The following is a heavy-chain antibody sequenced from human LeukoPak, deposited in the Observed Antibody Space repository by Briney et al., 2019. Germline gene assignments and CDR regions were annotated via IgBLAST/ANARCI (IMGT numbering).Heavy chain of an antibody. Sequence: GGSLTLSCAASGFTFSSYWLSWVRPAPGKGLEWVANIKQDGSEKYYVDSVKSRFTISRDNANNSLYLEMNSLRAEDTAVYYCAREVYCSSTSCYTGYFQHWGQGTLVTVSS. CDR3: AREVYCSSTSCYTGYFQH. D-gene: IGHD2-2*02. J-gene: IGHJ1*01. CDR2: IKQDGSEK. CDR1: GFTFSSYW. V-gene: IGHV3-7*01.